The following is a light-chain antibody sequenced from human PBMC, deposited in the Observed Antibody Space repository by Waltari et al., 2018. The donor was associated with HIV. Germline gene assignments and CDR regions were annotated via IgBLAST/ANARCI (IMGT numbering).Light chain of an antibody. J-gene: IGLJ2*01. Sequence: SYELTQPLSVSVALGQTARITCGGNNIGSKNVHWYQHKPGLAPVLVIYRDSNRPSGIPARCSASNAGNTATLTISRAQAGDEADYDCQVWDSSTGVFGGGTKLTFL. CDR1: NIGSKN. CDR2: RDS. CDR3: QVWDSSTGV. V-gene: IGLV3-9*01.